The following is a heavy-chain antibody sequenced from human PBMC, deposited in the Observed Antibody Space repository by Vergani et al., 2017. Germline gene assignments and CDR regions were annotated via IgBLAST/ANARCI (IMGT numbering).Heavy chain of an antibody. V-gene: IGHV4-59*01. D-gene: IGHD4-23*01. CDR1: GGSISCYY. CDR3: ARLQRWKTRFDY. CDR2: IYYSGST. Sequence: QVQLQESGPGLVKPSETLSLTCTVSGGSISCYYWSWIRQPPGKGLEWIGYIYYSGSTNYNPSLKSRVTISVDTSKNQFSLKLSSVTAADTAVYYCARLQRWKTRFDYWGQGTLVTVSS. J-gene: IGHJ4*02.